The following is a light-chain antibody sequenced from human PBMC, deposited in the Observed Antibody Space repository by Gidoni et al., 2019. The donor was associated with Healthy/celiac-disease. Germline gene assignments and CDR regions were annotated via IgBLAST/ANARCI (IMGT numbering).Light chain of an antibody. J-gene: IGKJ1*01. Sequence: EIVMTQSPATLSVSPGERATLSCRASQSVSSNLAWYQQKPGQAPRLLIYGASTRATGIPARFSGSGSGTEFTLTISSLQSEVFAVYYCQHLGTFGQXTKVEIK. V-gene: IGKV3-15*01. CDR1: QSVSSN. CDR2: GAS. CDR3: QHLGT.